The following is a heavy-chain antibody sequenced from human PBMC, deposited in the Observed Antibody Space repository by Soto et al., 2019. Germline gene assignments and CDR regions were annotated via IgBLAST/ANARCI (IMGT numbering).Heavy chain of an antibody. V-gene: IGHV2-5*02. CDR1: GFSLSTSGVG. Sequence: QITLKESGPTLMKPTQTLTLTCTFSGFSLSTSGVGVGWIRQPPGKALEWLAFIYWDDDKRYSPSLKSRLTIANHPAKSQLALTITNMDPVDIATYYCAPQSPYYYIGMDVWGKGNTVTVSS. CDR2: IYWDDDK. J-gene: IGHJ6*04. CDR3: APQSPYYYIGMDV.